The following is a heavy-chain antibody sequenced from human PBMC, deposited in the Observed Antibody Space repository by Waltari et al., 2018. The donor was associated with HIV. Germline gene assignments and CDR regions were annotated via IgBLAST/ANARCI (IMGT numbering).Heavy chain of an antibody. CDR2: ISGSGGST. J-gene: IGHJ6*02. CDR1: GFTFSSSS. Sequence: EVQLLESVGAWVQPGGSLSLSCAASGFTFSSSSMTWVRQAPGKGLEWVSAISGSGGSTYYADSVKGRFTISRDNSKNTLYLQMNSLRAEDTAVYYCAKDLFRGMDVWGQGTTVTVSS. CDR3: AKDLFRGMDV. D-gene: IGHD2-21*01. V-gene: IGHV3-23*01.